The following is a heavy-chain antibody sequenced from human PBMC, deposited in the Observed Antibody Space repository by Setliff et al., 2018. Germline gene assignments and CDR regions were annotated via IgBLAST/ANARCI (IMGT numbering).Heavy chain of an antibody. CDR3: ARGRIHDSSDYIGNWFDP. D-gene: IGHD3-22*01. CDR1: GYTFTGYY. V-gene: IGHV1-2*02. Sequence: ASVKVSCKASGYTFTGYYIHWVRQAPGEGLEWMGCINVNSGDTDYAQKFQGRVIVTRDTSSSTAYMELRSLRPDDTAVYFCARGRIHDSSDYIGNWFDPWGQGTLVPSPQ. CDR2: INVNSGDT. J-gene: IGHJ5*02.